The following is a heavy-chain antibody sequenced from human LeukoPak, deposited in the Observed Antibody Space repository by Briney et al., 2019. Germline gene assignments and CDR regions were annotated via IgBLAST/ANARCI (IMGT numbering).Heavy chain of an antibody. Sequence: PSETLSLTCTVSGYSISTSYYWGWIRQPPGKGLEWIGSIYHSGSTNYNPSLKSRVTISVDTSKNQFSLKLSSVTAADTAVYYCARRGRYFDWLLSPRDYFDYWGQGTLVTVSS. CDR3: ARRGRYFDWLLSPRDYFDY. CDR2: IYHSGST. D-gene: IGHD3-9*01. CDR1: GYSISTSYY. V-gene: IGHV4-38-2*02. J-gene: IGHJ4*02.